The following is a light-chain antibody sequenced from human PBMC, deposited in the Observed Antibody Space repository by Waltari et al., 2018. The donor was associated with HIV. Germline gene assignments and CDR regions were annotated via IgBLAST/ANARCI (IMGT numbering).Light chain of an antibody. J-gene: IGLJ2*01. Sequence: SYVLPQSPSVSLALGQTASLAWRGDNLWRKTVHWYQQKPGQAPALVIYDDRDRPSGIPERFSGSNSGHTATLSIGRVEAGDEADYYCQVWESSSDHVVIGGGTKLTV. CDR2: DDR. V-gene: IGLV3-21*02. CDR3: QVWESSSDHVV. CDR1: NLWRKT.